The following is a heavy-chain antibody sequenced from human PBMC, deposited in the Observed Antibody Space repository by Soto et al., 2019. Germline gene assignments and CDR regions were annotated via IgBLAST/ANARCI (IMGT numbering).Heavy chain of an antibody. CDR3: VRDWTHYDSSGPGDY. D-gene: IGHD3-22*01. V-gene: IGHV1-3*01. CDR2: INAGNGDT. CDR1: GCTFTSYP. J-gene: IGHJ4*02. Sequence: ASGQVSYEATGCTFTSYPVHWGRGAPGQGLEWMGWINAGNGDTKYSQKFQGRVTITRDTSAITAYMELSSLRSEDTAVYYCVRDWTHYDSSGPGDYWGQGTLVTVSS.